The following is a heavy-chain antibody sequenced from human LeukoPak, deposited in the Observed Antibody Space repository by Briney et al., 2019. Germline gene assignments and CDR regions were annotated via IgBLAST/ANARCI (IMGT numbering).Heavy chain of an antibody. CDR1: GYTFTSYY. Sequence: ASVKVSCKASGYTFTSYYMHWVRQAPGQGLEWMGIINPSGGSTSYAQKFQGRVTMTRDTSTSTVYMELSSLRSEDTAVYYCARATQGTLARRSLFDYWGQGTLVIVSS. CDR3: ARATQGTLARRSLFDY. J-gene: IGHJ4*02. D-gene: IGHD2-15*01. CDR2: INPSGGST. V-gene: IGHV1-46*01.